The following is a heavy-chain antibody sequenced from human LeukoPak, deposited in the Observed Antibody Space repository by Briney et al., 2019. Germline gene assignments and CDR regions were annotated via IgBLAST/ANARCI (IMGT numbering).Heavy chain of an antibody. Sequence: SETLSLTCTVSGGSISGYYWNWIRQPPGKGLEWIGYIYYDGSTNYNPSLKSRVTMSLDTSKNQFSLKLTSVTAADTAVYYCARRSHGDWFHFDLWGRGTLVTVSS. V-gene: IGHV4-59*01. CDR3: ARRSHGDWFHFDL. D-gene: IGHD3/OR15-3a*01. J-gene: IGHJ2*01. CDR1: GGSISGYY. CDR2: IYYDGST.